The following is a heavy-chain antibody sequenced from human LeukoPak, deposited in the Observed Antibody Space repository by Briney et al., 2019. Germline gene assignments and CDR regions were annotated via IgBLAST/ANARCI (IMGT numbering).Heavy chain of an antibody. V-gene: IGHV3-64*01. CDR2: ISSNGGST. CDR3: ARWGRARPFDY. D-gene: IGHD6-6*01. CDR1: GFTFSSYA. Sequence: GRSLRLSCAASGFTFSSYAMHWVRQAPGKGLEYVSAISSNGGSTYYANSVKGRFTISRDNSKNTLYLQMGSLRAEDMAVYYCARWGRARPFDYWGQGILVTVSS. J-gene: IGHJ4*02.